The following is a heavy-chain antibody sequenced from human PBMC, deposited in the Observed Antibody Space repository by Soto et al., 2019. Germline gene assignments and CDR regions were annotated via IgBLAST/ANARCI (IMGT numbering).Heavy chain of an antibody. J-gene: IGHJ4*02. CDR1: GFSPSTSGVG. D-gene: IGHD2-15*01. CDR3: AHTPQIVSPWGYAY. V-gene: IGHV2-5*01. CDR2: IFWYDDK. Sequence: QITLKESGPTMVKPTQTLTLTCTFSGFSPSTSGVGVGWIRQPPGEALEWLALIFWYDDKRYSPSLNSRLTITQDTSKNQVVLTMTKMDPIDTATYYCAHTPQIVSPWGYAYWGQGTLVTVSS.